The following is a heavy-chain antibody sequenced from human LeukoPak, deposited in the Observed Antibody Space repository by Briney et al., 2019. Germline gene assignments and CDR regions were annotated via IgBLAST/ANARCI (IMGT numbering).Heavy chain of an antibody. Sequence: GESLKISCKGSGYSFARYWIGWVRQMPGKGLEWMGIIYPGDSDTRYSPSFQGQVTISADKSINTAYLQWSSLKASDTAMYYCARRVVNNRNWYFNLWGRGTLVTVSS. CDR2: IYPGDSDT. J-gene: IGHJ2*01. D-gene: IGHD4-23*01. V-gene: IGHV5-51*01. CDR1: GYSFARYW. CDR3: ARRVVNNRNWYFNL.